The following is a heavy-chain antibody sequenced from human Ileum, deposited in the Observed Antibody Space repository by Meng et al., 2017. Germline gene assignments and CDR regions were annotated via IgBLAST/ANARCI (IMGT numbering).Heavy chain of an antibody. CDR2: AST. CDR1: GGSVSSSGYQ. V-gene: IGHV4-61*08. D-gene: IGHD7-27*01. CDR3: ARDHWGSLDY. J-gene: IGHJ4*02. Sequence: VQLQEAGPGLVRPPEPLSLLCAVSGGSVSSSGYQWGWIRQPPGKGLEWIGYASTNYNPSLKSRVTISVDTSKNQFSLKLTSVTAADTAVYYCARDHWGSLDYWGQGVLVTVSS.